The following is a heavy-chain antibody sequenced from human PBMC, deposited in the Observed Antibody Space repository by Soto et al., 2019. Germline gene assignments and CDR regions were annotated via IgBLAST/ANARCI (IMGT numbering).Heavy chain of an antibody. J-gene: IGHJ6*03. CDR3: AKDRSYYYYYMDV. CDR2: ISWNSGSI. Sequence: GGSLRLSCAASGFTFDDYAMHWVRQAPGKGLEWVSGISWNSGSIGYADSVKGRFTISRDNAKNSPYLQMNSLRAEDTALYYCAKDRSYYYYYMDVWGKGTTVTVSS. CDR1: GFTFDDYA. V-gene: IGHV3-9*01.